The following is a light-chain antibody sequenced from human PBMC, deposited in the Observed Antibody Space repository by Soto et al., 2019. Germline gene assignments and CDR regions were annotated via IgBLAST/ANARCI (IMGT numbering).Light chain of an antibody. CDR1: QSVSSSY. CDR2: GAS. J-gene: IGKJ1*01. V-gene: IGKV3-20*01. CDR3: QQYSSSTKT. Sequence: EIVLTQSPGTLSLSPGERATLSCRASQSVSSSYLAWYQQKPGQAPRLLIYGASSRATGIPDRFSGSGSGTDFTLTISRLEPEDFAVYYCQQYSSSTKTFGQGTKVDIK.